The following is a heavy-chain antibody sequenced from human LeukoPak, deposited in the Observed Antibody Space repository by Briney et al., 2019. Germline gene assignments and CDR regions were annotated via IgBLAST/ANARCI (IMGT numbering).Heavy chain of an antibody. CDR1: GFTFDRYW. D-gene: IGHD1-26*01. J-gene: IGHJ4*02. CDR3: AREATVGGVLED. Sequence: PGGSLRLSCAASGFTFDRYWMHWVRHTPGKRLVWVSRINQDGRYISYADSVQGRFTISRDTAKSTLFLQMNSLRVEDTAIYFCAREATVGGVLEDWGQGALVTVSS. CDR2: INQDGRYI. V-gene: IGHV3-74*01.